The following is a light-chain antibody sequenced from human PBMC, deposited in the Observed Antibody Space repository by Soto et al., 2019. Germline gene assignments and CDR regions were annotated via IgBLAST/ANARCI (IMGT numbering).Light chain of an antibody. CDR3: QQYNGYSWT. V-gene: IGKV1-5*03. CDR1: QTISSW. Sequence: DIQMTQSPSTLSGSVGDRVTITCRASQTISSWLAWYQQKPGKAPKLLIYKASTLKSGVPSRFSGSGSGTEFTLTISSLQPDDFATYYCQQYNGYSWTFGRGTEVDIK. CDR2: KAS. J-gene: IGKJ1*01.